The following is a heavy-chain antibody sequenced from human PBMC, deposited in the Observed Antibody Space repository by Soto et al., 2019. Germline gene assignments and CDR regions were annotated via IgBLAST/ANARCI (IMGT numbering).Heavy chain of an antibody. CDR1: GFSLSTSGVG. V-gene: IGHV2-5*02. CDR3: AHALKYGYSYGPGWFDP. CDR2: IYWDDDK. Sequence: QITLKESGPTLVKPTQTLTLTCTFSGFSLSTSGVGVGWIRQPPGKALEWLALIYWDDDKRYSPSLKSRLTITKDTSKHQVVLTMTNMDPVDTATYYCAHALKYGYSYGPGWFDPWGQGTLVTVSS. D-gene: IGHD5-18*01. J-gene: IGHJ5*02.